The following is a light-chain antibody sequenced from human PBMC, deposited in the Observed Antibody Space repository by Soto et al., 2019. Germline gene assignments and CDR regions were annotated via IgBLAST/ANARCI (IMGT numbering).Light chain of an antibody. Sequence: AIQMTQSPSSLSASVGDRVTITCRASQGIRNDLGWYQQTPGKAPKILIYAASSLQSGVPSRFRGSGSCTDCTLTFSRLQPEDFETYYCLQDYNYPYTFGQGTKVDIK. CDR1: QGIRND. V-gene: IGKV1-6*01. CDR2: AAS. J-gene: IGKJ2*01. CDR3: LQDYNYPYT.